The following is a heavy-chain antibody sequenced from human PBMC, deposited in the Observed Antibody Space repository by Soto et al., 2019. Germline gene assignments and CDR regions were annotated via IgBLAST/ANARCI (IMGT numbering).Heavy chain of an antibody. CDR2: ISSSSSTI. Sequence: GGSLRLSCAASGFTFSSYSMNWVRQAPGKGLEWVSYISSSSSTIYYADSVKGRFTISRDNAKNSLYLQMNSLRDEDTAVYYCARETGYYGSGSLVYWGQGTLVTVYS. CDR1: GFTFSSYS. V-gene: IGHV3-48*02. D-gene: IGHD3-10*01. J-gene: IGHJ4*02. CDR3: ARETGYYGSGSLVY.